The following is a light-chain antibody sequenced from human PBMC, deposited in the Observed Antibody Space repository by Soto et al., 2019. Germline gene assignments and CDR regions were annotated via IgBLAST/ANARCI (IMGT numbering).Light chain of an antibody. CDR1: QDISNF. CDR3: QQYDKQPVT. CDR2: DVS. J-gene: IGKJ4*01. Sequence: DIQMTQSPSSLSASVGDRVTITCQASQDISNFLNWYHQTPGKAPRLLIYDVSSLQPGVASRFSGSGSGTDFRLTINSLQPEDIGTFYCQQYDKQPVTFGGGTKVDIK. V-gene: IGKV1-33*01.